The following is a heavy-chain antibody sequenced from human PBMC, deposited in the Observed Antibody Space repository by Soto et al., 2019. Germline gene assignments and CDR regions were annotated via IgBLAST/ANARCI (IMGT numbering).Heavy chain of an antibody. CDR2: INPNSGGT. CDR1: GYTFTGYY. CDR3: AGDVIVVVPAAIRYYYYGMDV. V-gene: IGHV1-2*02. J-gene: IGHJ6*02. D-gene: IGHD2-2*02. Sequence: ASVKVSCKASGYTFTGYYMHWVRQAPGQGLEWMGWINPNSGGTNYAQKFQGRVTMTRDTSISTAYMELSRLRSDDTAVYYCAGDVIVVVPAAIRYYYYGMDVWGQGTTVTVS.